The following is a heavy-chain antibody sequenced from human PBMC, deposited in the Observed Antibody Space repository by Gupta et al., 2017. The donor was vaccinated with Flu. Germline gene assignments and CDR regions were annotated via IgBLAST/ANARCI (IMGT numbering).Heavy chain of an antibody. J-gene: IGHJ6*03. D-gene: IGHD3-3*01. Sequence: QVQLVHSGSEVKKPGASAKVSCKASGYTFTSSGISWVRQAPGQGLEWMGWISAYNGNTNYAQKLQGRVNMTTDTSTSTAYMELRSLRSDDTTVYYCARDPTYYDFWSGYPPGYIDVWGKGTTVTVSS. CDR1: GYTFTSSG. V-gene: IGHV1-18*01. CDR2: ISAYNGNT. CDR3: ARDPTYYDFWSGYPPGYIDV.